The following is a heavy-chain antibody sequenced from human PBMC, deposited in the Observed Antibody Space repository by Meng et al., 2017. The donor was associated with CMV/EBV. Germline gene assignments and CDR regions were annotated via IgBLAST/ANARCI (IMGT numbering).Heavy chain of an antibody. CDR2: ISGYNDNT. V-gene: IGHV1-18*01. D-gene: IGHD3-22*01. Sequence: QVQLVQSGAEMRKLGASVKVSCKASGYTVTHHGISWVRQAPGQGLEWMGWISGYNDNTKYARHLQGRVTMTTDTSTNTAYMELRSLRSDDTAIYYCARDTMMIMSFDHWGPGTLVTVSS. CDR3: ARDTMMIMSFDH. CDR1: GYTVTHHG. J-gene: IGHJ4*02.